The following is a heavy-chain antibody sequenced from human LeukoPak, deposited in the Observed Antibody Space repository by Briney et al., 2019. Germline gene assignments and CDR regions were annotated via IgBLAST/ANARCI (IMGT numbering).Heavy chain of an antibody. J-gene: IGHJ4*02. CDR3: AVAATYQLPSYYFDY. CDR2: IYYSGST. V-gene: IGHV4-59*05. Sequence: SETLSLTCTVSGGSISSYYWSWIRQPPGKGLEWIGSIYYSGSTYYNPSLKSRVTISVDTSKNQFSLELSSVTAADTAVYYCAVAATYQLPSYYFDYWGQGSLVTVSS. CDR1: GGSISSYY. D-gene: IGHD2-2*01.